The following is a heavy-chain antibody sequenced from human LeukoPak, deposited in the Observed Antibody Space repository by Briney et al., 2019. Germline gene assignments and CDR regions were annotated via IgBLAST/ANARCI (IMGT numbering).Heavy chain of an antibody. V-gene: IGHV3-48*02. Sequence: GGSLRLSCSASGFTFSSYTMNWVRQAPGKGLEWVSSISSTGNTVYHADSVKGRFTIFRDYAKNSLYLQINSLRDEDTAVYYCAKSYSVGATAHDAFDIWGQGTTVTVSS. D-gene: IGHD1-26*01. CDR3: AKSYSVGATAHDAFDI. CDR2: ISSTGNTV. J-gene: IGHJ3*02. CDR1: GFTFSSYT.